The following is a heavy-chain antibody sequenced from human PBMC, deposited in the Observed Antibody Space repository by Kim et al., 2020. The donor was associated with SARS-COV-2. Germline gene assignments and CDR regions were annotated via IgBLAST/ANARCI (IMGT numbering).Heavy chain of an antibody. J-gene: IGHJ2*01. CDR2: ISNSGST. CDR3: ARRGWYSDI. D-gene: IGHD2-15*01. Sequence: SETLSLTCTVSGASISTYHWSWIRQPPGKGLEWIGYISNSGSTHYNPSLRRRVTISVDTSKNQFSLMLTSVTAADTAVYYCARRGWYSDIWGRGTLVTVS. CDR1: GASISTYH. V-gene: IGHV4-59*08.